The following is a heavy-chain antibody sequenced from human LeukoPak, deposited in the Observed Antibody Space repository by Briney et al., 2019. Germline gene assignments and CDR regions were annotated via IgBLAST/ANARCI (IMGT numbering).Heavy chain of an antibody. J-gene: IGHJ3*02. D-gene: IGHD2-15*01. Sequence: GGSLRLSCAASGFTFSSYSVNWVRQAPGKGLEWVSSISGSSSYIDYADSVKGRFTISRDNAKNSLYLQMSSLRAEDTAVYYCARERGNLRGGAFDIWGQGTMVTVSS. CDR2: ISGSSSYI. CDR1: GFTFSSYS. CDR3: ARERGNLRGGAFDI. V-gene: IGHV3-21*04.